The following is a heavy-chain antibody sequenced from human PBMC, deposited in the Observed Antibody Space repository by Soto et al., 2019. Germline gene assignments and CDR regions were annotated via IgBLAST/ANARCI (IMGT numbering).Heavy chain of an antibody. Sequence: TSETLSLTCTVSGGSISSGGYYWSWLRQHPGKGLEWIGFIYFSGSTFYNPSLESRLTISVDKSKNQFSLKLTSVTAADTAVYSCARARDTIAAAAIFDCWGQGTLVTVSS. CDR3: ARARDTIAAAAIFDC. V-gene: IGHV4-31*03. J-gene: IGHJ4*02. D-gene: IGHD6-13*01. CDR2: IYFSGST. CDR1: GGSISSGGYY.